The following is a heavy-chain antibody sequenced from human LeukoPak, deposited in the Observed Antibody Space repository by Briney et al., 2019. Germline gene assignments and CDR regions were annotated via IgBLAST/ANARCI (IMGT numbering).Heavy chain of an antibody. V-gene: IGHV1-2*02. CDR1: GYTFTGYY. Sequence: ASVKVSCKASGYTFTGYYMHWVRQAPGQGLEWMGWINPNSGGTNYAQKFQGRVTMTRDTSISTAYMELSRLRSDDTAVYYCARLPEQWLAAHRYCYMDVWGKGTTVTVSS. D-gene: IGHD6-19*01. CDR3: ARLPEQWLAAHRYCYMDV. J-gene: IGHJ6*03. CDR2: INPNSGGT.